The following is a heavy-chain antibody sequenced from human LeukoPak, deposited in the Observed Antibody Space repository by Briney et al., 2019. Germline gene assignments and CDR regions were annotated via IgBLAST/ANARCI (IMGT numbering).Heavy chain of an antibody. Sequence: GGSLRLSCAASGFTFSSYSMNWVRQAPGKGLEWVSSISSSSSYIYYADSVKGRFTISRDNAKNSLYLQMNSLRAEDTAVYYCARYGAANAKKDAFDIWGQGTMVTVSS. CDR1: GFTFSSYS. V-gene: IGHV3-21*04. CDR2: ISSSSSYI. CDR3: ARYGAANAKKDAFDI. D-gene: IGHD1-26*01. J-gene: IGHJ3*02.